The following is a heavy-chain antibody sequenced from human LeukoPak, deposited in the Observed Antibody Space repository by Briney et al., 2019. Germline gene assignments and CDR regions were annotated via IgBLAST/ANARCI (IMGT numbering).Heavy chain of an antibody. J-gene: IGHJ4*02. CDR3: ARQDYYDSSGYYSYYFDY. CDR1: GYSFTSYW. V-gene: IGHV5-51*01. D-gene: IGHD3-22*01. Sequence: GEPLKISCKGSGYSFTSYWIGWVRQMPGKGLEWMGIIYPGDSDTRYSPSFQGQVTISADKSISTAYLQWSSLKASDTAMYYCARQDYYDSSGYYSYYFDYWGQGTLVTVSS. CDR2: IYPGDSDT.